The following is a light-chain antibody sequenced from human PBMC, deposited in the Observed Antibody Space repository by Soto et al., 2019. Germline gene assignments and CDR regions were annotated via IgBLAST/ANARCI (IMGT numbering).Light chain of an antibody. CDR2: EVT. Sequence: QSALTQPASVSGSPGQSITISCTGTSSDVGGYNFVSWYQQHPGKAPKLMIYEVTDRPSGVSNRFSGSKSGSTASLTISGLQAEDEAVYYCSSYTSRNTLAFGGGTQLTVL. CDR1: SSDVGGYNF. V-gene: IGLV2-14*01. CDR3: SSYTSRNTLA. J-gene: IGLJ2*01.